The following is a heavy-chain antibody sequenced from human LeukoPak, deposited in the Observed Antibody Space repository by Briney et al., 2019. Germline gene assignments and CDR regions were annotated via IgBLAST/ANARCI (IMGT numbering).Heavy chain of an antibody. Sequence: ASVKVSCKASGYTFTSYDINWVRQTTGQGLEWMGWMNPNSGNTGYAQKFQGRVTMTRNTSISTAYVELSGLRSEDTAVYYCARGPLVVYDSSGYYPYYFDYWGQGTLVTVSS. CDR1: GYTFTSYD. V-gene: IGHV1-8*01. D-gene: IGHD3-22*01. J-gene: IGHJ4*02. CDR3: ARGPLVVYDSSGYYPYYFDY. CDR2: MNPNSGNT.